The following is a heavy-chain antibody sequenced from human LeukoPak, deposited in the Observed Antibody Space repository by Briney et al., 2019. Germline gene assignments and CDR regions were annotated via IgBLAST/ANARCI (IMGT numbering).Heavy chain of an antibody. Sequence: GGSLRLSCAASGFTFSSYSMNWVRQAPGKGLEWVSSISSSSSYIYYADSVKGRFTISRDNAKNSLYLQMNSLRAEDTAVYYCAKEGRDYDYVWGSYRYADYWGQGTLVTVSS. V-gene: IGHV3-21*04. J-gene: IGHJ4*02. CDR2: ISSSSSYI. CDR1: GFTFSSYS. CDR3: AKEGRDYDYVWGSYRYADY. D-gene: IGHD3-16*02.